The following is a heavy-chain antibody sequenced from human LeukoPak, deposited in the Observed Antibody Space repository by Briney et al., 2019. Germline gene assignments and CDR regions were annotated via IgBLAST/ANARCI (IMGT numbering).Heavy chain of an antibody. CDR3: ASAPYYYDSSLRFDY. V-gene: IGHV1-69*05. Sequence: SVKVSCKASGYTFTSYAISWVRQAPGQGLEWMGRIIPIFGTANYAQKFQGRVTITTDESTSTAYMELSSLRSEDTAVYYCASAPYYYDSSLRFDYWGQGTLVTVSS. CDR1: GYTFTSYA. J-gene: IGHJ4*02. CDR2: IIPIFGTA. D-gene: IGHD3-22*01.